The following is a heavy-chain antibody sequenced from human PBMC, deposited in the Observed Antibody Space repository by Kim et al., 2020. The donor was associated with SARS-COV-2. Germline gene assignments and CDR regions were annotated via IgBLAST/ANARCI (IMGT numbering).Heavy chain of an antibody. CDR2: IYPGDSDP. CDR1: GYSFTSYW. J-gene: IGHJ3*02. D-gene: IGHD3-22*01. Sequence: GESLKISCKGSGYSFTSYWIGWVRQMPGKGLEWMGIIYPGDSDPRYSPSFQGQVTIPADKSISTAYLQWSSLKASDTAMYYCAGLGHRPWGYYESIGYDRYAFDIWGQGTMVTVSS. CDR3: AGLGHRPWGYYESIGYDRYAFDI. V-gene: IGHV5-51*01.